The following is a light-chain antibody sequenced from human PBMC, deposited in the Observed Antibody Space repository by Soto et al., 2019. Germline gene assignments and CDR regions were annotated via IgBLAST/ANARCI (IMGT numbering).Light chain of an antibody. J-gene: IGLJ1*01. Sequence: QPVLTQPPSVSGAPGQRVTISCTGSSSSIGAGYDVHWYHQLPGAAPKLLVSGNNNRPSGVPDRFSASKSGTSASRAITGLQTEDEAQYYCQSYDSRLTAYVFGTGTKVTVL. V-gene: IGLV1-40*01. CDR2: GNN. CDR3: QSYDSRLTAYV. CDR1: SSSIGAGYD.